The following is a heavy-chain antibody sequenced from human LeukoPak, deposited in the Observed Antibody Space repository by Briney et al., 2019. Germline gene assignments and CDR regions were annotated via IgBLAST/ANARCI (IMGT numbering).Heavy chain of an antibody. Sequence: GGSLRLSCAASGFTFSSYAMSWVRPAPGKGLEGVSASSGSGGSTYYPDSVKGRFTISRDNSKNTLYLQMNSLRAEDTAVYYCAKEPPPRIVATIRTYWGQGTLVTVSS. CDR2: SSGSGGST. D-gene: IGHD5-12*01. CDR1: GFTFSSYA. J-gene: IGHJ4*02. V-gene: IGHV3-23*01. CDR3: AKEPPPRIVATIRTY.